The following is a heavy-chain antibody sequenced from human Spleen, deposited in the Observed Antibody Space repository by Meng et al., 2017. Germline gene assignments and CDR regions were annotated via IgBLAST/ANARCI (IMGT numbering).Heavy chain of an antibody. CDR2: IVPILGKV. Sequence: SVKVSCKASGGTFSSYSVSWVRQAPGQGLEWMGRIVPILGKVDHAQKFQGRLTLIADKSTGTAYMELSSLRSDDTAVYYCARGDSSIAVAETYYFHSWGQGTLVTVSS. CDR1: GGTFSSYS. CDR3: ARGDSSIAVAETYYFHS. D-gene: IGHD6-19*01. V-gene: IGHV1-69*08. J-gene: IGHJ4*02.